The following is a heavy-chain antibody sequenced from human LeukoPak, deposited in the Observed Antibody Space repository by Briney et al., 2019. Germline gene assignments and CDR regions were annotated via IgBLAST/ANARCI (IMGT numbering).Heavy chain of an antibody. CDR1: SGSVSSGSYY. J-gene: IGHJ3*02. CDR3: ARVLKVGAARGAFDI. CDR2: IYTSGST. D-gene: IGHD1-26*01. Sequence: SQTLSLTCTVSSGSVSSGSYYWSWIRQPAGKGLEWIGRIYTSGSTNYNPSLKSRVTISVDTSKNQFSLKLSSVTAADTAVYYCARVLKVGAARGAFDIWGQGTMVTVSS. V-gene: IGHV4-61*02.